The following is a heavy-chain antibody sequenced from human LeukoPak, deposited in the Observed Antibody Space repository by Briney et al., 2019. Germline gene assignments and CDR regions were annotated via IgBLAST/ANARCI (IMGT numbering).Heavy chain of an antibody. CDR2: TYYSGST. D-gene: IGHD3-22*01. J-gene: IGHJ4*02. Sequence: SETLSLTCTVSGGSISSYYWSWIRQPAGKGLEWIGYTYYSGSTYYNPSLKSRVTISVDTSKNQFSLKLSSVTAADTAVYYCARGSSYYYHYDYWGQGTLVTVSS. CDR3: ARGSSYYYHYDY. V-gene: IGHV4-59*06. CDR1: GGSISSYY.